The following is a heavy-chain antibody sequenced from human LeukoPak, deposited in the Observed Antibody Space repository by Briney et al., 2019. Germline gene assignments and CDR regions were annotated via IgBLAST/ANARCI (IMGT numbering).Heavy chain of an antibody. V-gene: IGHV3-23*01. Sequence: GGSLRLSCAASGFTFSSYAMNWVRQAPGKGLEWVSAISASGGSTYYADSVKGRFTISRDNPKNTLYLQMNSLRVEDTAVYYCARDSGHGLDYWGQGTLVTVSS. J-gene: IGHJ4*02. CDR1: GFTFSSYA. CDR2: ISASGGST. D-gene: IGHD2-8*01. CDR3: ARDSGHGLDY.